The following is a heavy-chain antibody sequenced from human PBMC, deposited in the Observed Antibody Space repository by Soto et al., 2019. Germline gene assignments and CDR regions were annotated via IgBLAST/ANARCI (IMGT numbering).Heavy chain of an antibody. V-gene: IGHV1-18*01. CDR2: ISAYNGNT. CDR3: ARDNYYDSSGYYYYFDY. D-gene: IGHD3-22*01. Sequence: ASVKVSCKASGYTFTSYGISWVRQAPGQGLEWMGWISAYNGNTNYAQKLQGRVTMTTDTSTSTAYMELRSLRSDDTAVYYCARDNYYDSSGYYYYFDYWGQGTLVTVSS. J-gene: IGHJ4*02. CDR1: GYTFTSYG.